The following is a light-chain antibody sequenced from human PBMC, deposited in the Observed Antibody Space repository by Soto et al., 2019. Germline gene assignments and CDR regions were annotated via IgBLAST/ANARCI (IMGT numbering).Light chain of an antibody. Sequence: DIQITQSPSSLSASVGDRATITCRASQSINNYLNWYQQKPGKAPELLIYAASTLQSGVPSRFSGSGSGADFTLTISSLQPEDVATYYCQKNYITPIKFGQGTRLEIK. CDR3: QKNYITPIK. J-gene: IGKJ5*01. CDR1: QSINNY. V-gene: IGKV1-39*01. CDR2: AAS.